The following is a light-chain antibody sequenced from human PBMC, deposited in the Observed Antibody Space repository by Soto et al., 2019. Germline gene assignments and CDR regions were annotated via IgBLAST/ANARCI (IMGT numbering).Light chain of an antibody. J-gene: IGKJ1*01. V-gene: IGKV3-15*01. CDR3: QQYNNWPPRT. CDR2: GAS. CDR1: QSVSSN. Sequence: EIVMTQSPATLSVSPGERATLSCRASQSVSSNLAWYQQKPGQAPRLLIYGASTRATGIPARFSGSGYGTEFTLTSSRLQSEDFVVYYCQQYNNWPPRTFGQGTKVEIK.